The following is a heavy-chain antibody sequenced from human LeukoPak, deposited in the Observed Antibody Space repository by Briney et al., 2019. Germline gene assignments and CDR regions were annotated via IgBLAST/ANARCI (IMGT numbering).Heavy chain of an antibody. CDR3: AIFDYDAFDI. V-gene: IGHV3-30*04. J-gene: IGHJ3*02. D-gene: IGHD3-9*01. CDR2: ISYDGSNK. Sequence: PGGSLRLSCAASGFTFSSYAMHWVRQALGKGLEWVAVISYDGSNKYYADSVKGRFTISRDNSKNTLYLQMNSLRAEDTAVYYCAIFDYDAFDIWGQGTMVTVSS. CDR1: GFTFSSYA.